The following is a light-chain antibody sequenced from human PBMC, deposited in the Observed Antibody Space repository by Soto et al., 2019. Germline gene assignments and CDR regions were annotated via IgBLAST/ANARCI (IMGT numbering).Light chain of an antibody. J-gene: IGLJ1*01. CDR1: SRDVGSYNL. CDR3: RSYAGSNTFV. CDR2: EGS. Sequence: QSVLTQPASVSGSPGQSITISCTGTSRDVGSYNLVSWYQQHPGKAPKLMIYEGSKRPSGVSNRFSGSKSGNTASLTISGLQAEDEADYYCRSYAGSNTFVFGSGTKVTVL. V-gene: IGLV2-23*03.